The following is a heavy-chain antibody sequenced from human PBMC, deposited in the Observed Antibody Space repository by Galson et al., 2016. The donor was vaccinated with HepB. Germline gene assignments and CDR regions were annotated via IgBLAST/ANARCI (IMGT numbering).Heavy chain of an antibody. CDR2: ITHTTYTI. J-gene: IGHJ4*02. CDR1: GFTFSNYG. V-gene: IGHV3-48*02. Sequence: SLRLSCAASGFTFSNYGMRWIRQAPGKGLEWVSHITHTTYTIYYADSVKGRLTVSRDNAKNSVYLQMNSLRDEDTAVYYCARDGGGGYNLDYWGQGTLVTVSS. CDR3: ARDGGGGYNLDY. D-gene: IGHD5-24*01.